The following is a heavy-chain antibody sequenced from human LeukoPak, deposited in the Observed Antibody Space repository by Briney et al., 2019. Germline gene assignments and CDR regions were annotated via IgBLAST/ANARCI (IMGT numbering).Heavy chain of an antibody. CDR2: ISYTGRT. CDR3: ARDLSYSDSSGYYNLDVFDV. Sequence: PSETLSLTCTVSGGSVNSGDSYWSWIRQPPGKGLERIGYISYTGRTSYNPSLKSRVTISVDTSKNHFSLKLSSVTAADTAVYYCARDLSYSDSSGYYNLDVFDVWGQGTMVTVSS. CDR1: GGSVNSGDSY. V-gene: IGHV4-61*03. D-gene: IGHD3-22*01. J-gene: IGHJ3*01.